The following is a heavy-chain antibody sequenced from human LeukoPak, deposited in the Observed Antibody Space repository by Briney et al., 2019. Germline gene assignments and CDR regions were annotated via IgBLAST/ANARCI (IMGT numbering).Heavy chain of an antibody. Sequence: GGSLRLSCAASGFTFSSYTMNWVRQSPGKGLEWISSISSSSTYYADSVKGRFTISRDNAKNSLYLQMNSLRAEDTAVYYCAELGITLIGGVWGKGTTVTISS. J-gene: IGHJ6*04. D-gene: IGHD3-10*02. CDR3: AELGITLIGGV. V-gene: IGHV3-21*01. CDR2: ISSSST. CDR1: GFTFSSYT.